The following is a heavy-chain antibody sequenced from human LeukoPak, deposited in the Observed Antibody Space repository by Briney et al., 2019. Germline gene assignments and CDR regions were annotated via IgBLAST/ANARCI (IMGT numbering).Heavy chain of an antibody. Sequence: GSSVKVSCKASGGTFSSYAISWVRQAPGQGLEWMEGIIPIFGTANYAQKFQGRVTITAGESTSTAYMELSSLRSEDTAVYYCARAMTTVTDSLFDYWGQGTLVTVSS. D-gene: IGHD4-11*01. CDR2: IIPIFGTA. CDR3: ARAMTTVTDSLFDY. CDR1: GGTFSSYA. V-gene: IGHV1-69*01. J-gene: IGHJ4*02.